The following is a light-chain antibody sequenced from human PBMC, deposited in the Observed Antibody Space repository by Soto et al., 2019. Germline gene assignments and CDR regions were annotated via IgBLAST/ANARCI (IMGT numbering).Light chain of an antibody. CDR1: LSVSNTY. CDR3: QQRSNWPPKIT. CDR2: GAS. J-gene: IGKJ5*01. V-gene: IGKV3-11*01. Sequence: ENVSTQFTATLSVSPRARDTFCGSHSLSVSNTYLAWYQHNPGQAPRLLIYGASNRATGISARLSGSGSGTDFTLTIRSLEPEDFAVYYCQQRSNWPPKITFGQGTRLEI.